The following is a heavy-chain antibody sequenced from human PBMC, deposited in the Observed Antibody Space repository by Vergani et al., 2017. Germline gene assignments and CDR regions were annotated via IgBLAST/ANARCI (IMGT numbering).Heavy chain of an antibody. CDR2: IYTSGST. Sequence: QLQLQESGPGLVKPSETLSLTCTVSGGSISSSSYYWGWIRQPPGKGLEWIGRIYTSGSTNYNPSLKSRVTMSVDTSKNQFSLKLSSVTAADTAVYYCARDYGSHDAFDIWGQGTMVTVSS. CDR3: ARDYGSHDAFDI. V-gene: IGHV4-39*07. D-gene: IGHD1-26*01. J-gene: IGHJ3*02. CDR1: GGSISSSSYY.